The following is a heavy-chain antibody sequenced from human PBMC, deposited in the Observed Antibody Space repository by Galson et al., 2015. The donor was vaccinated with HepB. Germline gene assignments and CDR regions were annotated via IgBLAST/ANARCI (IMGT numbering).Heavy chain of an antibody. V-gene: IGHV1-69*04. J-gene: IGHJ6*02. D-gene: IGHD2-21*01. CDR3: ARIPGRGDV. CDR1: GGTFSSYA. CDR2: IIPIFGKT. Sequence: SVKVSCKASGGTFSSYAISWVRQAPGQGLEWMGRIIPIFGKTNYAQKFQGRVTISADKSTNTAYMELSRLRSEDTAVYYCARIPGRGDVWGQGTTVTVSS.